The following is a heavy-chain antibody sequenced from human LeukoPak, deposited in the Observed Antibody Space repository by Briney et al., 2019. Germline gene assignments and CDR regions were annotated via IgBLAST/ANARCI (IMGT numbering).Heavy chain of an antibody. CDR2: IDWDDDK. CDR3: ARIEGGGAFDI. CDR1: GFSLSTSGMR. V-gene: IGHV2-70*04. D-gene: IGHD3-16*01. J-gene: IGHJ3*02. Sequence: SGPTLVNPTQTLTLTCAFSGFSLSTSGMRVSWIRQPPGKALEWLARIDWDDDKFYSTSLKTRLTISKDTSKNQVVLTMTNMDPVDTATYYCARIEGGGAFDIWGQGTMVTVSS.